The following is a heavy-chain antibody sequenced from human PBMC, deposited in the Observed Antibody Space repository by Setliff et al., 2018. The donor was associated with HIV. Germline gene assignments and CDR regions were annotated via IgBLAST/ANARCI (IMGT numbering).Heavy chain of an antibody. CDR2: IFYTGST. CDR3: ASTTSGVSGSYPAHAFDI. D-gene: IGHD3-10*01. J-gene: IGHJ3*02. V-gene: IGHV4-39*01. CDR1: GGSISSSSYY. Sequence: SETLSLTCTVSGGSISSSSYYWDWIRQPPGKSLEWVGSIFYTGSTNYRPSLESRVIVSLDTSKNQFSLKLSSVTAADTAIYYCASTTSGVSGSYPAHAFDIWGQGTMVTVSS.